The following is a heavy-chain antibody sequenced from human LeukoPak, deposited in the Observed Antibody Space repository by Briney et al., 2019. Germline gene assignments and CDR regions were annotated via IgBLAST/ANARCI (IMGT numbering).Heavy chain of an antibody. CDR3: ARNSSWYVSPVDFDY. V-gene: IGHV4-4*07. CDR2: LYPSVST. D-gene: IGHD6-13*01. J-gene: IGHJ4*02. Sequence: KPSETLSLTCTVSGRSISSYHWRWIRQPAGKGLEWIGRLYPSVSTHYSPSLKGPVTMSVDTFKKQFSLKLTSVTAADTAVYYCARNSSWYVSPVDFDYWGQGTLVTVSS. CDR1: GRSISSYH.